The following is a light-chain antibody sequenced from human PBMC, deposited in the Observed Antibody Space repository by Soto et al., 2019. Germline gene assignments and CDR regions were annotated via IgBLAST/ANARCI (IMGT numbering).Light chain of an antibody. Sequence: QFVLTQPPSASGTPGQRVPISCSGGSSNIGTNAVNWYQQLPGTAPKLLIYNNNQRPSGVPDRFSGSKSGNTASLTISGLQAEDEADYYCSSYTSSSTYVFGTGTKVTVL. J-gene: IGLJ1*01. V-gene: IGLV1-44*01. CDR2: NNN. CDR3: SSYTSSSTYV. CDR1: SSNIGTNA.